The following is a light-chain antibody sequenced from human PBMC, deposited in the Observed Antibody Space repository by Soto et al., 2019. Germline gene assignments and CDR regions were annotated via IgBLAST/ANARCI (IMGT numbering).Light chain of an antibody. Sequence: QSALTQPRSVSGSPGQSVTISCTGTSSDVGGYNYVSWYQQHPGKAPKLMIYDVGKRPSGVPDRFSGSKSGNTASLSISGXXXXXXXXXYCCSYAGSYTYVFGTGTKVTV. CDR1: SSDVGGYNY. J-gene: IGLJ1*01. V-gene: IGLV2-11*01. CDR2: DVG. CDR3: CSYAGSYTYV.